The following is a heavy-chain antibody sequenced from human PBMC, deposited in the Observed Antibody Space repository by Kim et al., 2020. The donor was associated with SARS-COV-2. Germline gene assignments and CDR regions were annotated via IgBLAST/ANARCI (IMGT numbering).Heavy chain of an antibody. CDR1: GYSFTSYW. V-gene: IGHV5-51*01. CDR2: IYPGDSDT. Sequence: GESLKISCKGSGYSFTSYWIGWVRQMPGKGLEWMGIIYPGDSDTRYSPSFQGQVTISADKSISTAYLQWSSLKASDTAMYYCARPPYYYDSSGYYWDYWGQGTLVTVSS. CDR3: ARPPYYYDSSGYYWDY. J-gene: IGHJ4*02. D-gene: IGHD3-22*01.